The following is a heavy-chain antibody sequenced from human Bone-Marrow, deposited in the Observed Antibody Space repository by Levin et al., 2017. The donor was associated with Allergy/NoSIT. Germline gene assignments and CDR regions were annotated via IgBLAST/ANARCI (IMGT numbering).Heavy chain of an antibody. V-gene: IGHV3-23*01. D-gene: IGHD3-9*01. J-gene: IGHJ3*02. CDR2: ISGSGGST. Sequence: PGGSLRLSCAASGFTFSSYAMSWVRQAPGKGLEWVSAISGSGGSTYYADSVKGRFTISRDNSKNTLYLQMNSLRAEDTAVYYCAKGRTDYDIVTGIGAFDIWGQGTMVTVSS. CDR1: GFTFSSYA. CDR3: AKGRTDYDIVTGIGAFDI.